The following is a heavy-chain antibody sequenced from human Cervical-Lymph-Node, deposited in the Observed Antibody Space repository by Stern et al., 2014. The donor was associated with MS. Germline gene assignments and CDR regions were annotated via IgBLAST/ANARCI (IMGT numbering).Heavy chain of an antibody. V-gene: IGHV4-30-4*01. J-gene: IGHJ4*02. CDR3: ARDISLLLGYFDY. CDR1: GDSISSGAHY. Sequence: QLQLQESGPGLVKPSQTLSLTCTVSGDSISSGAHYWTWIRQPPGKRLEWIGHIDYSGSTHYTPSLESRVTMSVEASKNQFSLKLSAVTAADTAVYFCARDISLLLGYFDYWGQGTLVTVSS. CDR2: IDYSGST. D-gene: IGHD3-16*01.